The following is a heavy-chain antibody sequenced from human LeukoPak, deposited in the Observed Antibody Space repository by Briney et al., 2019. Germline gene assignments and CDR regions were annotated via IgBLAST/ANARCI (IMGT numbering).Heavy chain of an antibody. D-gene: IGHD3-10*01. J-gene: IGHJ6*03. V-gene: IGHV1-2*02. CDR3: ATYYGSGSYEDYYYYYMDV. CDR1: GYTFTGYY. CDR2: INPNSGGT. Sequence: ASVKVSCKASGYTFTGYYMHWVRQAPGQGLEWMGWINPNSGGTNYAQKFQGRVTMTEDTSTDTAYMELSSLRSEDTAVYYCATYYGSGSYEDYYYYYMDVWGKGTTVTVSS.